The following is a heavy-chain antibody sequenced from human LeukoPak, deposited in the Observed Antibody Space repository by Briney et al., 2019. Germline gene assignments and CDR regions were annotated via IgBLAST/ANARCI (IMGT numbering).Heavy chain of an antibody. CDR2: FYYSGST. D-gene: IGHD1-26*01. J-gene: IGHJ5*02. V-gene: IGHV4-39*01. CDR1: GGSISSSNSY. Sequence: SETLSLTCTVSGGSISSSNSYWGWIRQPPGKVLEWIGSFYYSGSTYYNPSLKSRVTISVDTSKNQFSLKLSSVTAADTAVYYCARTLGGAPLNWFDPWGQGTLVTVSS. CDR3: ARTLGGAPLNWFDP.